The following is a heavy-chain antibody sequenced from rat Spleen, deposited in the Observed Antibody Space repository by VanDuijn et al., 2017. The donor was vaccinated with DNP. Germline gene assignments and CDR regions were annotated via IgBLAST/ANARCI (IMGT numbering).Heavy chain of an antibody. V-gene: IGHV5-19*01. J-gene: IGHJ4*01. CDR1: GFTFSNYG. D-gene: IGHD3-1*01. CDR2: ISPSGGST. CDR3: ATRTGPLHYYAMDA. Sequence: EVQLVESGGGLVQPGRSLKLSCAASGFTFSNYGMHWIRQAPTKGLEWVASISPSGGSTYYRDSVKGRFTISRDNAKSTLYLQMDSLRSEDTATYYWATRTGPLHYYAMDAWGQGTSVTVSS.